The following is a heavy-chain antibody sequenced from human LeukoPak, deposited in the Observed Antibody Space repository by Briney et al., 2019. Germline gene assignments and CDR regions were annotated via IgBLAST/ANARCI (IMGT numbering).Heavy chain of an antibody. Sequence: GGSLRLSCAASGFTFSSYSMNWVRQAPGKGLEWVSYISSSSSTIYYADSVKGRFTISRDNAKNSLYLQMNSLRAEDTAVYYCARDQIYYHYDFWGGAPYYYYMDVWGKGTTVTVSS. V-gene: IGHV3-48*01. CDR2: ISSSSSTI. D-gene: IGHD3-3*01. J-gene: IGHJ6*03. CDR3: ARDQIYYHYDFWGGAPYYYYMDV. CDR1: GFTFSSYS.